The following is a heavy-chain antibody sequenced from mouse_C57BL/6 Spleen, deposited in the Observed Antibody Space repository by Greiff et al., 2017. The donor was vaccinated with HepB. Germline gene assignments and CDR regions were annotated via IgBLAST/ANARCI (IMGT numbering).Heavy chain of an antibody. CDR1: GYSITSGYY. CDR3: ANDDYYELAY. Sequence: EVHLVESGPGLVKPSQSLSLTCSVTGYSITSGYYWNWIRQFPGNKLEWMGYISYDGSNNYNPSLKNRISITRDTSKNQFFLKLNSVTTEDTATYYCANDDYYELAYWGQGTLVTVSA. D-gene: IGHD2-3*01. CDR2: ISYDGSN. V-gene: IGHV3-6*01. J-gene: IGHJ3*01.